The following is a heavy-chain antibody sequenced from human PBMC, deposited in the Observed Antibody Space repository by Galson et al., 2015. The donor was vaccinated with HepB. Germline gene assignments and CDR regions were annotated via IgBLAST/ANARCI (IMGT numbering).Heavy chain of an antibody. CDR3: ARGQCSSWYRYIDY. J-gene: IGHJ4*02. D-gene: IGHD6-13*01. CDR2: INPKSGDT. Sequence: SVKVSCKASGYTFTDYYIHWVRQAPGEGLEWMGWINPKSGDTNYGQKFQGRVAMTRDTSISTAYMELSSLRSDDTAVYYCARGQCSSWYRYIDYWAQVALVIVSS. V-gene: IGHV1-2*02. CDR1: GYTFTDYY.